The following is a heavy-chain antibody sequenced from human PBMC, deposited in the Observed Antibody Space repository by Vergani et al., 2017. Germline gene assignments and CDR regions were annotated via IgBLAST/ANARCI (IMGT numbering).Heavy chain of an antibody. CDR1: GETFHNIA. V-gene: IGHV1-69*01. J-gene: IGHJ5*02. D-gene: IGHD2-2*01. CDR2: STPISNTP. Sequence: QVQLEQSGAEVKRPGSSLNISCKASGETFHNIAIAWVRQAPGQGLEWMAGSTPISNTPTYSQKFQGRVRITADESTSTAYLELNSLRDDDTAVYYCASGYCSSTSCYQVWFDPWGQGTLVTVSS. CDR3: ASGYCSSTSCYQVWFDP.